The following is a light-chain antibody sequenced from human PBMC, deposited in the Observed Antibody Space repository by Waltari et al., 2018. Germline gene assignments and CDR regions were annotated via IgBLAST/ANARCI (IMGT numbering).Light chain of an antibody. Sequence: QSALTQPASVSGSPGQSITISCTGTSSDVGGYNYASWYQQHPGKAPKVMIYEVSNRPSGVSNRFSGSKSGNTASLTISGLQAEDEADYYCSSYTSSSTPYVFGTGTKVTVL. V-gene: IGLV2-14*01. J-gene: IGLJ1*01. CDR2: EVS. CDR1: SSDVGGYNY. CDR3: SSYTSSSTPYV.